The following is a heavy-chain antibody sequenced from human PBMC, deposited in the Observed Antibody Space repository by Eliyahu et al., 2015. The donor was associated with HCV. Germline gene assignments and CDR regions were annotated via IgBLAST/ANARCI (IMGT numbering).Heavy chain of an antibody. CDR3: AREWGTGDYFYAF. J-gene: IGHJ4*02. Sequence: EVKKPGSSVKVSCKASGDAFSRYTISWVRQAPGQGLEWMGGIIPLFGTANYAQKFQGRVTITADESTSTAYMELSSLRSEDTAMYYCAREWGTGDYFYAFWGQGTLVTVSS. CDR2: IIPLFGTA. CDR1: GDAFSRYT. V-gene: IGHV1-69*01. D-gene: IGHD2/OR15-2a*01.